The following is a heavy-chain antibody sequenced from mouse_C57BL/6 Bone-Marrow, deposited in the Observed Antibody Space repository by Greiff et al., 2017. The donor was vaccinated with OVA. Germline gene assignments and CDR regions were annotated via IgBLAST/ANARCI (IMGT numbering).Heavy chain of an antibody. CDR3: ARNVIYYYGSSPHWYFDV. CDR2: IYPGDGDT. V-gene: IGHV1-82*01. D-gene: IGHD1-1*01. CDR1: GYAFSSSW. Sequence: VQLQQSGPELVKPGASVKISCKASGYAFSSSWMNWVKQRPGKGLEWIGRIYPGDGDTNYNGKFKGKATLTADKSSSTAYMQLSSLTSEDSAVYFCARNVIYYYGSSPHWYFDVWGTGTTVTVSS. J-gene: IGHJ1*03.